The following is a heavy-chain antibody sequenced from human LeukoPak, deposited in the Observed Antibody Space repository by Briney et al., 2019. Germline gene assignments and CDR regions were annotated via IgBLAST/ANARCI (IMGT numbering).Heavy chain of an antibody. Sequence: QPGGSLGLSCAASGFTFSTYVMNWFRQAPGKGLEWVSTISVGAEYIFYADSVKGRFTISRDDSNNALYLQMHSLRAEDTALYYCASGPPFLKYFEYWGQGSLATVSS. V-gene: IGHV3-23*01. CDR1: GFTFSTYV. D-gene: IGHD3-3*01. CDR2: ISVGAEYI. J-gene: IGHJ4*02. CDR3: ASGPPFLKYFEY.